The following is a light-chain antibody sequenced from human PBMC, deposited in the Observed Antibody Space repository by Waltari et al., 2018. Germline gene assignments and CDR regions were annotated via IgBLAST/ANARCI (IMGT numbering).Light chain of an antibody. J-gene: IGLJ3*02. V-gene: IGLV3-21*01. Sequence: SSVLTQPPSVSLAPGQTARITCGGNKIGVKSVHWYQQKPGQAPVVVIYDDSVRPSGLPERVSGSNSGNTATLTISRVEAGDEADYYCQVWDSSTDHVVFGGGTKLTVL. CDR2: DDS. CDR3: QVWDSSTDHVV. CDR1: KIGVKS.